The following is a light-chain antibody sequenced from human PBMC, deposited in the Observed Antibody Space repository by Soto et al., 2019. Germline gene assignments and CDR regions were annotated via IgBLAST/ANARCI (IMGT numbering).Light chain of an antibody. J-gene: IGLJ7*01. CDR2: DSN. CDR3: STWDSSLSVAV. V-gene: IGLV1-51*01. Sequence: QSVLTQPPSVSAAPGQKGTISCSGSSSNIGGNNVSWYQHLPGTAHKLLIYDSNKRPSGIPDRFSGSKTGTSATLDITGLQTGDEADFYCSTWDSSLSVAVFGGGTQLTVL. CDR1: SSNIGGNN.